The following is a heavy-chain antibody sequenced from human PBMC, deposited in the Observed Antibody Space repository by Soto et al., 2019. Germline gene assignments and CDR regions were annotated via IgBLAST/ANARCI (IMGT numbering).Heavy chain of an antibody. CDR2: ISPHKGNA. J-gene: IGHJ4*02. CDR3: ARDRCVWYDF. V-gene: IGHV1-18*01. Sequence: QVHLVQSGAEVKKTGASVKVSCKTSGYPFTSSRLSWVRRAPGQCLEWMGWISPHKGNAQYTQKSQDRVTMTADTAASTVYIGLRSLISDDSAVFYCARDRCVWYDFCGQRALVTV. CDR1: GYPFTSSR. D-gene: IGHD3-16*01.